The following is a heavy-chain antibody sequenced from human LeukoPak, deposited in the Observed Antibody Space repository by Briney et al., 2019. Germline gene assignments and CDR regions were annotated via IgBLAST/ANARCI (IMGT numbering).Heavy chain of an antibody. J-gene: IGHJ4*02. CDR1: GGSISSNSDY. Sequence: SETLSLTCSVSGGSISSNSDYWGWIRQPPGKGLEWIGYIYYSGSTNYNPSLKSRVTISVDTSKNQFSLKLSSVTAADTAVYYCARLGFRDIVVVPAAERDLYFDYWGQGTLVTVSS. V-gene: IGHV4-61*05. CDR2: IYYSGST. D-gene: IGHD2-2*01. CDR3: ARLGFRDIVVVPAAERDLYFDY.